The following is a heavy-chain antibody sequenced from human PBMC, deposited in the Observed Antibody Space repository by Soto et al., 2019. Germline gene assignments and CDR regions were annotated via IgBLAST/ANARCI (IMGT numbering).Heavy chain of an antibody. Sequence: QLQLQESGPGLVKPSETLSLTCTVSGGSISSSSYYWGWIRQPPGKGLEWIGSIYYSGSTYYNPSLKSRVTISVGTSKNKYSLKLSSVTAADTAVYYCASTYYYGSGSYGYYYYGMDVWGQGTTVTVSS. V-gene: IGHV4-39*01. CDR2: IYYSGST. J-gene: IGHJ6*02. CDR1: GGSISSSSYY. CDR3: ASTYYYGSGSYGYYYYGMDV. D-gene: IGHD3-10*01.